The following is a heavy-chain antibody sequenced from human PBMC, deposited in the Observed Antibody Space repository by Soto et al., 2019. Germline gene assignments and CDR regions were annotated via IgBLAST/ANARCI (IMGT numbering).Heavy chain of an antibody. CDR2: IYYSGST. Sequence: SETLSLTCTVSGGSISSYYWSWIRQPPGKGLEWIGYIYYSGSTNYNPSLKSRVTISVDTSKNQFSLKLSSVTAADTAVYYCARDTGIKYYGMDVWGQGTTVTVSS. J-gene: IGHJ6*02. CDR1: GGSISSYY. CDR3: ARDTGIKYYGMDV. V-gene: IGHV4-59*01.